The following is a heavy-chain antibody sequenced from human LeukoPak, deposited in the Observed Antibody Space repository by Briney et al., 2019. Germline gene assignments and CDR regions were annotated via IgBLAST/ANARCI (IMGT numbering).Heavy chain of an antibody. D-gene: IGHD3-22*01. J-gene: IGHJ3*02. CDR2: IYYSGST. V-gene: IGHV4-59*01. CDR3: ARGVPYYYDSSGYPPWAFDI. CDR1: GGSISSYY. Sequence: SETLSLTCTVSGGSISSYYWSWIRQPPGKGLEWIGYIYYSGSTNYNPSLKSRVTISVDTSKNQFSLKLSSVTAADTAVYYCARGVPYYYDSSGYPPWAFDIWGQGTMVTVSS.